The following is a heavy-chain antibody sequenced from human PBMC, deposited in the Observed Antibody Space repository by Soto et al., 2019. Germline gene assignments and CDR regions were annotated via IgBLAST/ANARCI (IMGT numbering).Heavy chain of an antibody. Sequence: VESLKISGKGSGYSFTNYWIAWVRQMPGKGLEWMGIIYPGDSDTRYSPSFQGQVTISADKSISTAYLQWRSLRASDTAMYYCARPRSGSYRLDYYGMDVWGQGTTVTVSS. CDR3: ARPRSGSYRLDYYGMDV. CDR1: GYSFTNYW. V-gene: IGHV5-51*01. J-gene: IGHJ6*02. D-gene: IGHD3-10*01. CDR2: IYPGDSDT.